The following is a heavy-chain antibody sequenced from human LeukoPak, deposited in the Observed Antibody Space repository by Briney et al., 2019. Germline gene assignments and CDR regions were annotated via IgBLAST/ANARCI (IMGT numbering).Heavy chain of an antibody. CDR3: ARIGYDSSGFMAFDI. J-gene: IGHJ3*02. V-gene: IGHV4-34*01. D-gene: IGHD3-22*01. Sequence: SETLSHTCAVYGGSFSGYYWSWIRQPPGKGLEWIGEINHSGSTNYNPSLKSRVTISVDTSKNQFSLKLSSVTAADTAVYYCARIGYDSSGFMAFDIWGQGTMVTVSS. CDR2: INHSGST. CDR1: GGSFSGYY.